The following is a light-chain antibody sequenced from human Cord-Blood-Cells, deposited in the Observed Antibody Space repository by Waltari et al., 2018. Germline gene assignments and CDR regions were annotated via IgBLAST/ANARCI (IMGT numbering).Light chain of an antibody. Sequence: QSVLTQPPSASGTPGQRVPISSSGSISNIGGNTVNWYQQLPGTAPNLLIYSNNQRPSGVPDRFSGSKSGTSASLAISGLQSEDEADYYCAAWDDSLNGPVFGGGTKLTVL. CDR2: SNN. CDR1: ISNIGGNT. V-gene: IGLV1-44*01. J-gene: IGLJ3*02. CDR3: AAWDDSLNGPV.